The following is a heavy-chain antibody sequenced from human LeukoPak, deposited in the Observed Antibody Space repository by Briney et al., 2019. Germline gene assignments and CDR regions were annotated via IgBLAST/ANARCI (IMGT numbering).Heavy chain of an antibody. Sequence: SETLSLTCTVSGGSISSGGYYWSWIRQPPGKGLEWIGYIYHSGSTYYNPSLKSRVTISVDTSKNQFSLKLSSVTAADTAVYYCARHDPSRYYFDYWGQGTLVTVSS. CDR2: IYHSGST. CDR3: ARHDPSRYYFDY. CDR1: GGSISSGGYY. V-gene: IGHV4-30-2*01. D-gene: IGHD3-16*01. J-gene: IGHJ4*02.